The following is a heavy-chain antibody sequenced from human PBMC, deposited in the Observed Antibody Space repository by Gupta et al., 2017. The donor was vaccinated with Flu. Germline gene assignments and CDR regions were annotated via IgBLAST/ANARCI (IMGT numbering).Heavy chain of an antibody. J-gene: IGHJ4*02. V-gene: IGHV2-5*01. Sequence: QITLKESGPTLVKPTQTLTLTCTFSGFSLSTSGVGVGWIRQPPGKALEWLALIYWNDDKRYSPSLKSRLTITKDTSKNQVVLTMTNMDPVDTATYYCAHTDTADATAFFKIAARPLYFDYWGQGTLVTVSS. CDR3: AHTDTADATAFFKIAARPLYFDY. D-gene: IGHD6-6*01. CDR2: IYWNDDK. CDR1: GFSLSTSGVG.